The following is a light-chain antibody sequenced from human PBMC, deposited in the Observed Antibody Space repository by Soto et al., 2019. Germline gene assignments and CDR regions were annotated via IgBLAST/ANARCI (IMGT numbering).Light chain of an antibody. CDR3: QQANRFPP. CDR2: AAS. CDR1: QDIGSW. J-gene: IGKJ4*01. Sequence: DIPMTQSPSSVSASVGDRVTITCRASQDIGSWLAWYQQKPGTAPKLLIYAASKLQFGVPSRFSGSGSGTDFTLTISSLQAEDFATYYCQQANRFPPFGGGTKVEIK. V-gene: IGKV1-12*01.